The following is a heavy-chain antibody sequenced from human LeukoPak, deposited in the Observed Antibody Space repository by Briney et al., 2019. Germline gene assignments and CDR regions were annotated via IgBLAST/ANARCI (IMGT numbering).Heavy chain of an antibody. CDR2: INSDGSSA. J-gene: IGHJ4*02. CDR3: ARGDLLSAAAVDY. V-gene: IGHV3-74*01. CDR1: GFTFSSYW. Sequence: GGSLRLSCAASGFTFSSYWMHWVRQAPGKGLVWVSRINSDGSSASYADSVKGRFTISRDNAKNSLYLQMNSLRAEDTAVYYCARGDLLSAAAVDYWGQGTLVTVSS. D-gene: IGHD6-13*01.